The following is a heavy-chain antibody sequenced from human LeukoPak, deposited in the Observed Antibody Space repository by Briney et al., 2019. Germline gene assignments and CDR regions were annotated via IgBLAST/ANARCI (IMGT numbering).Heavy chain of an antibody. D-gene: IGHD3-10*01. J-gene: IGHJ4*02. CDR3: AKDQRFGDLDDY. CDR2: ISGNAITT. CDR1: GFTFSNYA. Sequence: GGSLRLSCTTSGFTFSNYAMSWVRQAPGKGLEWVSSISGNAITTYYADSVKGRFAISRDNSKNTLYLQMTSLRAEDTAVYYCAKDQRFGDLDDYRGQGTLVTVSS. V-gene: IGHV3-23*01.